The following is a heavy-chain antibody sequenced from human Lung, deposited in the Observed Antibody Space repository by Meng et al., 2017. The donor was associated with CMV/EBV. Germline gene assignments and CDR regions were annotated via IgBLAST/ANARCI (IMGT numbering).Heavy chain of an antibody. Sequence: SVXVSXKASGGTFSSYAISWVRQAPGQGLEWMGGIIPIFGTANYAQMLQGRITITTDESTSTAYMELSSLRSEDTAVYYCARGNYGDYHYYGMDVWGQGXTVTVSS. CDR1: GGTFSSYA. J-gene: IGHJ6*02. CDR2: IIPIFGTA. CDR3: ARGNYGDYHYYGMDV. D-gene: IGHD4-17*01. V-gene: IGHV1-69*05.